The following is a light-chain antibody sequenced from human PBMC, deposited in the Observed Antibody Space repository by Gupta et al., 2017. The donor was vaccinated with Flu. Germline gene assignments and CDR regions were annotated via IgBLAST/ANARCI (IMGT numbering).Light chain of an antibody. CDR2: WAS. J-gene: IGKJ3*01. V-gene: IGKV4-1*01. CDR3: QHYFNTPLT. Sequence: DIVMTQSPDSLPVSLGERATINCKSSQSVLYSANNKNYLAWYQQRTGQPPKLLFYWASTRESGVPDRFSGSGSGTEFTLTISSLQAEDVAIYYGQHYFNTPLTFGHGTKVDIK. CDR1: QSVLYSANNKNY.